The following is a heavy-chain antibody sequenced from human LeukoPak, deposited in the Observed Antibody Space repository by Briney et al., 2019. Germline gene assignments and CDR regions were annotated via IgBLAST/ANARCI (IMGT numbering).Heavy chain of an antibody. V-gene: IGHV4-59*08. J-gene: IGHJ6*02. Sequence: PSETLSLTCTVSGGSISSYYWSWIRQPPGKGLEWIGYIYYSGSTHYNPSLKSRVTISVDTSKNQFSLKLSSVTAADTAVYYCARHDRNGMDVWGQGTTVTVSS. CDR2: IYYSGST. CDR1: GGSISSYY. CDR3: ARHDRNGMDV.